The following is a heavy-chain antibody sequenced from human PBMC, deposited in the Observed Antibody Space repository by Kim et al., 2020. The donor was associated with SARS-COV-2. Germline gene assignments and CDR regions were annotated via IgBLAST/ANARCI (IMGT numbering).Heavy chain of an antibody. CDR3: ARAFQAAAANFDY. V-gene: IGHV1-18*01. J-gene: IGHJ4*02. D-gene: IGHD6-13*01. Sequence: YAQKLQGRVTMTTDTSTSTAYMELRSLRSDDTAVYYCARAFQAAAANFDYWGQGTLVTVSS.